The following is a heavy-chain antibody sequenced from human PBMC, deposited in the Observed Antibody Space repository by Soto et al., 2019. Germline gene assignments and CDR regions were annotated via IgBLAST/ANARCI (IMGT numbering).Heavy chain of an antibody. CDR2: ISAYNGNT. V-gene: IGHV1-18*01. Sequence: ASVKVSCKASGYTFTSYGISWVRQAPGQGLEWMGWISAYNGNTNYAQKLQGRVTMTTDTSTSTAYMELRSLRSDDTAVYYCAAQTPPRYSSTFDYWGQGTLVTVSS. CDR1: GYTFTSYG. D-gene: IGHD6-13*01. CDR3: AAQTPPRYSSTFDY. J-gene: IGHJ4*02.